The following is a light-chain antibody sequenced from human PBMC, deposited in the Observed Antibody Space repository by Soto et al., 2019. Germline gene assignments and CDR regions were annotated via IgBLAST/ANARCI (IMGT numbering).Light chain of an antibody. CDR1: QTILYGSNNKNH. V-gene: IGKV4-1*01. CDR3: QQFYSSPT. CDR2: WAS. Sequence: DIVLTQSPDSLAVSLGERTTINCKSSQTILYGSNNKNHLAWYQHRQGQPPKLLISWASSRESGVPDRFSGSGSGTDFTLTINSLQAEDVAVYYCQQFYSSPTFGQWTKVEIK. J-gene: IGKJ1*01.